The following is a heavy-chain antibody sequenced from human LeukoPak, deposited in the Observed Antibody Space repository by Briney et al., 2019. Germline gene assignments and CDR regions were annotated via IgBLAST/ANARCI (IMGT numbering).Heavy chain of an antibody. J-gene: IGHJ4*02. CDR3: AKLPGSTWYTFFDY. CDR2: IAGGDDR. V-gene: IGHV3-23*01. CDR1: GFIISPYA. Sequence: GGSLRLSCAASGFIISPYAMSWVRQAPGKGLEWVAGIAGGDDRFYADSVKGRFSISRDNSKNTVDLQMNSLRAEDTAVYYCAKLPGSTWYTFFDYWGQGTLVTVSS. D-gene: IGHD6-13*01.